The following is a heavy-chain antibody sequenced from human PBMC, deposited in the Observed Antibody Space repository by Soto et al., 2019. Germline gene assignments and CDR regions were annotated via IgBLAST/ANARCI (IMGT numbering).Heavy chain of an antibody. V-gene: IGHV3-23*01. Sequence: EVQLFESGGGLVQPGGSLRLSCAASGFTFSSYAMSWVRQAPGKGLEWVSAIIGGSGATYYADSVKGRFTISRDNSRNTLYLQMNSLRVEDTAVYYCAKDTTPMVRLGIYFDYWGQGTLVTVSS. D-gene: IGHD5-18*01. J-gene: IGHJ4*02. CDR1: GFTFSSYA. CDR3: AKDTTPMVRLGIYFDY. CDR2: IIGGSGAT.